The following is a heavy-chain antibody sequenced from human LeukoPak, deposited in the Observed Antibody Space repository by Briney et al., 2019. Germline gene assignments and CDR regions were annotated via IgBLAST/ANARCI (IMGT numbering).Heavy chain of an antibody. CDR2: ISSSSSYI. CDR1: GFTFSSYS. D-gene: IGHD6-6*01. Sequence: GGSLRLSCAASGFTFSSYSMNWVRQAPGKGLEWVSSISSSSSYIYYADSVKGRFTISRDNAKNSLYLQMNSLRAEDAAVYYCAKDVGSSSYGDAFDIWGQGTMVTVSS. CDR3: AKDVGSSSYGDAFDI. J-gene: IGHJ3*02. V-gene: IGHV3-21*01.